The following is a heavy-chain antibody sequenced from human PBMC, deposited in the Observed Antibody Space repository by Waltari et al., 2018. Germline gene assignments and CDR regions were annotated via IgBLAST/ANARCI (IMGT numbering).Heavy chain of an antibody. CDR1: GGSISSYY. J-gene: IGHJ4*02. Sequence: QVQLQESGPGLVKPSETLSLTCTVSGGSISSYYWSWIRQPPGKGLEWIGYIYYSGSTNYNPSRKSRVTISVDTSKNQFALKRSSVTAADTAVYYCARGGGSSGWSTPSPFDYWGQGTLVTVSS. D-gene: IGHD6-19*01. V-gene: IGHV4-59*01. CDR3: ARGGGSSGWSTPSPFDY. CDR2: IYYSGST.